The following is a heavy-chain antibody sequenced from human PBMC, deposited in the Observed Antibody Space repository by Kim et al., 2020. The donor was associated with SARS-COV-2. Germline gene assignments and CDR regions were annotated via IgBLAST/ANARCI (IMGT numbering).Heavy chain of an antibody. CDR2: ISWNSGSI. V-gene: IGHV3-9*01. CDR3: AKNYGEQDSLDY. Sequence: GGSLRLSCAASGFTFDDYAMHWVRQAPGKGLEWVSGISWNSGSIGYADSVKGRFTISRDNAKNSLYLQMNSLRAEDTALYYCAKNYGEQDSLDYWGQGTLVTVSS. J-gene: IGHJ4*02. CDR1: GFTFDDYA. D-gene: IGHD4-17*01.